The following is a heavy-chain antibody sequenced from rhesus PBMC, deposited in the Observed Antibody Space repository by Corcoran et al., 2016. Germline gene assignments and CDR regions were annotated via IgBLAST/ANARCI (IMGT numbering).Heavy chain of an antibody. CDR2: ITYMVST. D-gene: IGHD3-34*01. J-gene: IGHJ4*01. CDR1: GGSISSGYYY. CDR3: AREGVITKSFDY. Sequence: QVQLQESGPGLVKPSETLSLTCSVSGGSISSGYYYWRWIRQPPGKVREWIGQITYMVSTRYNQSRKSRVTISRDKSKNQFSLKLSSVTAADTAVYYCAREGVITKSFDYWGQGVLVTVSS. V-gene: IGHV4-122*02.